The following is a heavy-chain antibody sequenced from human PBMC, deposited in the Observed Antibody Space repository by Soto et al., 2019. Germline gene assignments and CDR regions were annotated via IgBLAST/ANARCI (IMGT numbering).Heavy chain of an antibody. J-gene: IGHJ4*02. CDR1: GGSISSGDYY. D-gene: IGHD2-2*01. V-gene: IGHV4-30-4*01. CDR3: ARADEVPGHFDY. CDR2: IYYSGST. Sequence: QVQLQESGPGLVKPSQTLSLTCAVSGGSISSGDYYWSWIRQPPGKGLEWIGYIYYSGSTYYNPSLKSRVTISLDKSKNQFSLNLSSVTAADTAVYYCARADEVPGHFDYWGQGTLVTVSS.